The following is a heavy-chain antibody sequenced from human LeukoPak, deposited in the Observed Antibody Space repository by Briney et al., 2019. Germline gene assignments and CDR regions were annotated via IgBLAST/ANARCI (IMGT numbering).Heavy chain of an antibody. Sequence: TGGSLRLSCAASGFTFSSHGMHWLRQAPGKGLEWVSFIHYDGRNKYYGDPVMGRFTISRDNSKNTLYLQMNSLRTEDTAMYFCVAEEFQLSHAFDIWGQGTMVTVSS. CDR3: VAEEFQLSHAFDI. CDR2: IHYDGRNK. D-gene: IGHD2-2*01. V-gene: IGHV3-30*02. J-gene: IGHJ3*02. CDR1: GFTFSSHG.